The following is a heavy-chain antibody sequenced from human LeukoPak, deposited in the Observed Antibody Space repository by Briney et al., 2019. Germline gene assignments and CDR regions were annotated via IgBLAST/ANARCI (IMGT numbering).Heavy chain of an antibody. V-gene: IGHV4-38-2*02. D-gene: IGHD4-17*01. CDR1: GYSISSGYY. CDR2: IYHSGST. J-gene: IGHJ6*03. CDR3: ARAQGAVSTYYYYYMDV. Sequence: SETLSLTCTVSGYSISSGYYWGWIRQPPGRGLEWIGSIYHSGSTYYNPSLKSRVTMSVDTSKNQFSLKLSSVTAADTAVYYCARAQGAVSTYYYYYMDVWGKGTTVTVSS.